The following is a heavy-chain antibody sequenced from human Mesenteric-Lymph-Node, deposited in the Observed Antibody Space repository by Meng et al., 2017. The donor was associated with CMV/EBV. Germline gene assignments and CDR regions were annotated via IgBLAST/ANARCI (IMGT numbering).Heavy chain of an antibody. J-gene: IGHJ4*02. CDR2: INHSGST. Sequence: CAVYGVSFSGYSWCWLRQPPGQGLEWIGEINHSGSTNYNPSLKSRVTISVDTSKNQFSLKLSSVTAADTAVYYCARMKGGSGSYYRNFDYWGQGTLVTV. D-gene: IGHD3-10*01. CDR3: ARMKGGSGSYYRNFDY. V-gene: IGHV4-34*01. CDR1: GVSFSGYS.